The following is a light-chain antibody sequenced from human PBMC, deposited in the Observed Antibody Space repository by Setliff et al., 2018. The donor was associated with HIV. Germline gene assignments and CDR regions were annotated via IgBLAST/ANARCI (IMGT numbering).Light chain of an antibody. CDR1: SGDVGTYNL. CDR3: CSFAGSSTFDV. V-gene: IGLV2-23*02. J-gene: IGLJ1*01. CDR2: EVT. Sequence: QPASVSGSPGQAITISCTGTSGDVGTYNLVSWYQQHPGKAPQLIIYEVTKRPSGVSARFSGSKSGNTASLIISGLQAEDEADYYCCSFAGSSTFDVFGTGTKV.